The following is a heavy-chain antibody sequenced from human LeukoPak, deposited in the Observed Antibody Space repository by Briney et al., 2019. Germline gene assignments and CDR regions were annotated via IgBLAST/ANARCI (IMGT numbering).Heavy chain of an antibody. J-gene: IGHJ4*02. V-gene: IGHV3-21*01. CDR1: GFTFSSYA. CDR2: ISSSSSYI. D-gene: IGHD6-6*01. Sequence: PGGSLRLSCAASGFTFSSYAMSWVRQAPGKGLEWVSSISSSSSYIYYADSVKGRFTISRDNAKNSLYLQMNSLRAEDTAVYYCAREHYSSSRFDYWGQGTLVTVSS. CDR3: AREHYSSSRFDY.